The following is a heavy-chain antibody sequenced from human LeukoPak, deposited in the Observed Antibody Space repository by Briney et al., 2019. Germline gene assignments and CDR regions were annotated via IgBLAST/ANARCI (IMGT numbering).Heavy chain of an antibody. V-gene: IGHV4-4*07. Sequence: PSETLSLTCSVSGAPVNNHHWGWIRQPAGKGLEWIGRITASGSTNYTPSLRSRVTISVDKSKNQLFLRLASVTAADTAVYYWARDKVVVAASGTYYFDYWGQGTLVAVSS. CDR3: ARDKVVVAASGTYYFDY. J-gene: IGHJ4*02. D-gene: IGHD2-15*01. CDR1: GAPVNNHH. CDR2: ITASGST.